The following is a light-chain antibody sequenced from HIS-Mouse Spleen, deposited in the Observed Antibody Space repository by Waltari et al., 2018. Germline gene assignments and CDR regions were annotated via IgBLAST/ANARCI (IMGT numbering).Light chain of an antibody. CDR2: DVS. V-gene: IGLV2-14*03. Sequence: QSALTQPASVSGSPGQSITISCTGTSSDVGGYNYVSWYQQHPGKAPKLMIYDVSNRPSGVSNRFSDSKSGNTASLTISGLQAEDEADYYCSSYTSSSFNVVFGGGTKLTVL. CDR3: SSYTSSSFNVV. CDR1: SSDVGGYNY. J-gene: IGLJ2*01.